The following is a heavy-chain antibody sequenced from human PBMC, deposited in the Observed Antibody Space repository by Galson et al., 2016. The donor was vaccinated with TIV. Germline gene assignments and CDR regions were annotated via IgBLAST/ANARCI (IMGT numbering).Heavy chain of an antibody. D-gene: IGHD2/OR15-2a*01. CDR2: IRAYTGNT. CDR1: GYTFTSYG. V-gene: IGHV1-18*01. J-gene: IGHJ6*02. CDR3: AREVLQGQVTRDFYHGMDV. Sequence: QSGAEVKKPGASVKVTCKAFGYTFTSYGITWVRQAPGQGLEWMGWIRAYTGNTKYAQKVQGRVTMTTDTSTNTADLELRSMRFDDTAVYYCAREVLQGQVTRDFYHGMDVWGQATTVTVSS.